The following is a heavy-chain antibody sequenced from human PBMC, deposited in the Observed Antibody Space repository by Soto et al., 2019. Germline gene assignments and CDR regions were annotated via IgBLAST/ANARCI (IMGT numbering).Heavy chain of an antibody. CDR2: IGPETGAT. Sequence: ASVKFSCKASGYTFTGHYIHWVRQAPEQGPEWMGEIGPETGATRYAQKFQGRVTMTRDMSITTVYMELNNLSPDDTAAYYCGRGRSGQIVVFYWGQGTPVTVSS. V-gene: IGHV1-2*02. CDR3: GRGRSGQIVVFY. CDR1: GYTFTGHY. J-gene: IGHJ4*02. D-gene: IGHD1-26*01.